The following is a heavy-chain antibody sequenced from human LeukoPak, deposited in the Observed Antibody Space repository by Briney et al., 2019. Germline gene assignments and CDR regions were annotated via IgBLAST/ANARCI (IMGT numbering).Heavy chain of an antibody. Sequence: GGSLRLSCAASGFTFSSYSMNWVRQAPGKGLEWVSYISSSSSTIYYADSVKGRFTISRDNAKNSLYLQMNSLRAEDTAVYYCARAGRGYSYGGFYYYMDVWGKGTTVTVSS. CDR1: GFTFSSYS. CDR2: ISSSSSTI. CDR3: ARAGRGYSYGGFYYYMDV. D-gene: IGHD5-18*01. J-gene: IGHJ6*03. V-gene: IGHV3-48*04.